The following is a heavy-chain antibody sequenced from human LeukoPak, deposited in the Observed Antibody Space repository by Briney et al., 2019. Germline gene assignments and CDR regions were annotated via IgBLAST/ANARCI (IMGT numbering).Heavy chain of an antibody. CDR3: AKEPAPGSYDYGWGSYRFFDY. D-gene: IGHD3-16*02. J-gene: IGHJ4*02. V-gene: IGHV3-23*01. CDR1: GFTFSIYA. CDR2: VSGSGHST. Sequence: GGSLRLSCAASGFTFSIYAMSWVRQAPGKGLEWVSTVSGSGHSTFYADSVKGRFTISRDNSKNTPYLQMNSLRAEDTAVYYCAKEPAPGSYDYGWGSYRFFDYWGQGTLVTVSS.